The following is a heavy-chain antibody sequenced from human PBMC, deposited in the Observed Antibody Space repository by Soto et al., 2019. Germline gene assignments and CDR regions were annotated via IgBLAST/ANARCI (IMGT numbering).Heavy chain of an antibody. V-gene: IGHV4-30-4*01. CDR3: ARDRLLWFGELLTGYYYYGMDV. Sequence: SETLSLTCTVSGGSISSGDYYWSWIRQPPGKGLEWIGYIYYSGSTYYNPSLKSRVTISVDTSKNQFSLKLSSVTAADTAVYYCARDRLLWFGELLTGYYYYGMDVWGQGTTVTVSS. J-gene: IGHJ6*02. CDR1: GGSISSGDYY. D-gene: IGHD3-10*01. CDR2: IYYSGST.